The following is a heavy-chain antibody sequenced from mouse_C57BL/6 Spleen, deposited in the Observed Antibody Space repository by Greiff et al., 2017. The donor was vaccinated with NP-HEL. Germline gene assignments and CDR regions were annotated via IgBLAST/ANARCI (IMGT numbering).Heavy chain of an antibody. CDR2: INPSNGGT. J-gene: IGHJ2*01. D-gene: IGHD2-3*01. CDR3: ARRVGHYDGYYDY. CDR1: GYTFTSYW. V-gene: IGHV1-53*01. Sequence: QVQLQQPGTELVKPGASVKLSCKASGYTFTSYWMHWVKQRPGQGLEWIGNINPSNGGTNYNEKFKSKATLTVDKSSSTAYRRLSSLTSEDSAVYDCARRVGHYDGYYDYWGQGTTLTVSS.